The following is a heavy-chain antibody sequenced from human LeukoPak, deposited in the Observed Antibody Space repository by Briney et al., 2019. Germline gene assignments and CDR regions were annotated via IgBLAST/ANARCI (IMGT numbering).Heavy chain of an antibody. CDR1: GFTFSSYG. CDR3: AKDAYQQQLVWGSNWFDP. J-gene: IGHJ5*02. V-gene: IGHV3-30*18. CDR2: ISYDGSNK. D-gene: IGHD6-13*01. Sequence: PGGSLRLSCAASGFTFSSYGMHWVRQAPGKGLEWVAVISYDGSNKYYADSVKGRFTISRDNSKNTLYLQMNSLRAEDTAVYYCAKDAYQQQLVWGSNWFDPWGQGTPVTVSS.